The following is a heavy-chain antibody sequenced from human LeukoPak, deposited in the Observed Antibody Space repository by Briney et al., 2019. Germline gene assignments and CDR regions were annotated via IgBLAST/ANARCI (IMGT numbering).Heavy chain of an antibody. CDR2: IYNSRDT. CDR1: GGSISSYY. CDR3: ARKGPIAATGPDY. D-gene: IGHD6-13*01. V-gene: IGHV4-59*01. Sequence: PSETLSLTCTVSGGSISSYYWSWIRQPPGKGPEWLGYIYNSRDTNYNPSLKSRITFSADTSKNQFSLKLSSVTAADTAVYYCARKGPIAATGPDYWGQGTLVTVSS. J-gene: IGHJ4*02.